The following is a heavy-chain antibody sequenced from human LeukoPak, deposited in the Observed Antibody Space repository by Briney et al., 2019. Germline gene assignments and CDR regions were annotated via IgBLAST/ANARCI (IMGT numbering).Heavy chain of an antibody. V-gene: IGHV3-23*01. J-gene: IGHJ4*02. CDR3: VKDQHRTYYYGSGSYFGPNDFDY. CDR1: GFTFSSYA. CDR2: ISGSGGST. D-gene: IGHD3-10*01. Sequence: GGSLRLSCAASGFTFSSYAMSWVRQAPGKGLEWVSAISGSGGSTYYADSVKGRFTISRDNSKNTLYLQMNSLRAEDTAVYYCVKDQHRTYYYGSGSYFGPNDFDYWGQGTLVTVSS.